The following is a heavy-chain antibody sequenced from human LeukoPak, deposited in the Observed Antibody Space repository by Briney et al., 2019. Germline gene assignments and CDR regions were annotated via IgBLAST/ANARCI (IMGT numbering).Heavy chain of an antibody. J-gene: IGHJ4*02. V-gene: IGHV3-30*04. CDR1: GFTFSSYA. CDR2: ISYDGSNK. Sequence: PGRSLRLSCAASGFTFSSYAMHWVRQAPGKGLEWVAVISYDGSNKYYADSVKGRFTISRDNSKNTLYLQMNSLRAEDTAVYYCARDRPGSSWGQGTLVTVSS. D-gene: IGHD1-1*01. CDR3: ARDRPGSS.